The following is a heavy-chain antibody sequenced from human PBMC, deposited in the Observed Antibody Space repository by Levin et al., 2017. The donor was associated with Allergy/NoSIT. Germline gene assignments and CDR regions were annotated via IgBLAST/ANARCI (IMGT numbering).Heavy chain of an antibody. CDR3: ASSRRPDRVDTGLSWGSYRGDAFDI. Sequence: GGSLRLSCAASGFTFSDYYMSWIRQAPGKGLEWVSYISSSGSTIYYADSVKGRFTISRDNAKNSLYLQMNSLRAEDTAVYYCASSRRPDRVDTGLSWGSYRGDAFDIWGQGTMVTVSS. CDR2: ISSSGSTI. J-gene: IGHJ3*02. D-gene: IGHD3-16*02. V-gene: IGHV3-11*01. CDR1: GFTFSDYY.